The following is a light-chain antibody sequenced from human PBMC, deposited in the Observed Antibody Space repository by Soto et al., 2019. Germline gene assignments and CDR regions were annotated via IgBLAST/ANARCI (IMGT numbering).Light chain of an antibody. CDR3: QQYGNSPLT. Sequence: EIVLTQSPGTLSLPPGDTATLSCSASQSVTTNYLAWYQQKPGQAPRLLIYGASSRATGIPDRFSGSGSGTDFTLTITRLEPEDFAVFYCQQYGNSPLTCGGGTKGDIK. J-gene: IGKJ4*01. CDR2: GAS. CDR1: QSVTTNY. V-gene: IGKV3-20*01.